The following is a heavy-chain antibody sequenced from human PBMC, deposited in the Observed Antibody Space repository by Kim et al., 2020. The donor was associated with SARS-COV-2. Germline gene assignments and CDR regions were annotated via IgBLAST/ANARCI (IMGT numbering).Heavy chain of an antibody. Sequence: GGSLRLSCAASGFTFSDSCMRWVRQAPGKGLEWVGRVNSKTDGETSDYSAPVQFSFTISRDDTYNSLHLQMHSPKTEDTSVYSSAPDHLPYYG. V-gene: IGHV3-15*01. CDR3: APDHLPYYG. CDR1: GFTFSDSC. CDR2: VNSKTDGETS. J-gene: IGHJ6*01.